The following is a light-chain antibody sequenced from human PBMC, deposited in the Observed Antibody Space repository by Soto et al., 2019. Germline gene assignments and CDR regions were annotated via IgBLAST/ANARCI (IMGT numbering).Light chain of an antibody. CDR3: QQRSNWPRFT. Sequence: TPSPTTLPLSPGERATLSCRASQSVSSYLVWYPQKPGQAPRLLIYDASNRATGIPARFSGSGSGTDFTLTISSLEPEDFAVYCCQQRSNWPRFTFGPGTKVDIK. V-gene: IGKV3-11*01. CDR2: DAS. CDR1: QSVSSY. J-gene: IGKJ3*01.